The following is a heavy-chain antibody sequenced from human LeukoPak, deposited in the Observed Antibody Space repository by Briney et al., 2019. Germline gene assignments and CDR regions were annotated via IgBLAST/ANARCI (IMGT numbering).Heavy chain of an antibody. Sequence: PGGSLRLSCAASGFTVSSRYMSWVRQAPGKGLEWVSVIHGDGSTYYADSVKGRFTISRDNSKNTLYLQMNSLRAEDTAVYYCARGASSDCTCIDYWGQGTLVSVSS. J-gene: IGHJ4*02. V-gene: IGHV3-53*01. CDR3: ARGASSDCTCIDY. CDR2: IHGDGST. CDR1: GFTVSSRY. D-gene: IGHD2-21*02.